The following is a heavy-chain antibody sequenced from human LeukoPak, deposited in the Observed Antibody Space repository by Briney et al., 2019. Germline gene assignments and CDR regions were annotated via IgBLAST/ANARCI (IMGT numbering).Heavy chain of an antibody. Sequence: GRSLRLSCAASGFTFSSYGMHWVRQAPGKGLEWVAFIRYDGSNKYYADSVKGRFTISRDNSKNTLYLQMNSLRAEDTAVYYCAKDRPLRFLEWLLSDVFDYWGQGTLVTVSS. CDR1: GFTFSSYG. J-gene: IGHJ4*02. CDR2: IRYDGSNK. CDR3: AKDRPLRFLEWLLSDVFDY. V-gene: IGHV3-30*02. D-gene: IGHD3-3*01.